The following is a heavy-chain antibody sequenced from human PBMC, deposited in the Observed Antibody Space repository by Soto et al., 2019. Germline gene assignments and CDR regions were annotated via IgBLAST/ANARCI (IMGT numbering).Heavy chain of an antibody. Sequence: SVKVSCKASGGTFSSYAISWVRQAPGQGREWMGGIIPIFGTANYAQRFQGRVTIPADKSTSTAYMQLSSLRSEDTAVYYCARAPRVLRFLEWSYGMDVWGQGTTVTVSS. V-gene: IGHV1-69*06. CDR2: IIPIFGTA. J-gene: IGHJ6*02. CDR3: ARAPRVLRFLEWSYGMDV. CDR1: GGTFSSYA. D-gene: IGHD3-3*01.